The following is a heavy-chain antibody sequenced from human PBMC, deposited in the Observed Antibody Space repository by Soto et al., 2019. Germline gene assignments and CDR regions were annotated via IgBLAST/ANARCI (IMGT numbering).Heavy chain of an antibody. CDR1: GFIFSTYD. D-gene: IGHD3-9*01. CDR3: IRSDILDV. J-gene: IGHJ6*02. CDR2: VTNTGDT. Sequence: EVQLVESGGGLVQPGGSLRLSCAASGFIFSTYDVHWVRQVTGQGLEWVSTVTNTGDTHYSDSVKGRFTISRDNVKNSFYLHMNSLRVGDTAVYYCIRSDILDVWGQGTTVTVSS. V-gene: IGHV3-13*01.